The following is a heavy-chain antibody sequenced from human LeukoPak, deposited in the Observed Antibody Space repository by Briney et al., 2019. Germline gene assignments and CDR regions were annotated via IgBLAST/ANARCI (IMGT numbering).Heavy chain of an antibody. D-gene: IGHD6-6*01. CDR3: ARGLSGYASSLGY. J-gene: IGHJ4*02. V-gene: IGHV3-74*01. CDR2: INSDGSST. CDR1: GFTFSSYW. Sequence: GGSLRLSCAASGFTFSSYWMHWVRQAPGKGLGWVSRINSDGSSTSYADSGRGRFSISRDNAKNTLYLQMNSLRAEDTAVYYCARGLSGYASSLGYWGQGTLVTVSA.